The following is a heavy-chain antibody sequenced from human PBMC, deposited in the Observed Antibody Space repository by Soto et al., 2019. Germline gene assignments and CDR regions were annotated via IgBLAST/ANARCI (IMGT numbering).Heavy chain of an antibody. CDR1: GGSFIGYH. CDR3: AKSPHGYAMDV. D-gene: IGHD2-8*01. V-gene: IGHV4-34*10. Sequence: ETLSLTCAVYGGSFIGYHWSWIRQPPGKGLEWIGYIYHSGSTYYSPSFQGQVTISADKSINTAYLQWSSLKASDTAIYFCAKSPHGYAMDVWGQGTTVTVSS. CDR2: IYHSGST. J-gene: IGHJ6*02.